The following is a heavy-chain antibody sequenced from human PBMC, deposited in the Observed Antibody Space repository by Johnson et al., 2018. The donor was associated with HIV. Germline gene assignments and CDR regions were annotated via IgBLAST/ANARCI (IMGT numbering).Heavy chain of an antibody. CDR1: GFTFSSYG. CDR2: ISYDGSNK. D-gene: IGHD2-15*01. Sequence: QVQLVESGGGVVQPGRSLRLSCAASGFTFSSYGMHWVRQAPGKGLEWVAVISYDGSNKYYADSVKGRFTISRDNSKNTLFLQMNSLIVGDTAVYYCAKDQYGSSYDIWGQGTMVTVSS. J-gene: IGHJ3*02. CDR3: AKDQYGSSYDI. V-gene: IGHV3-33*05.